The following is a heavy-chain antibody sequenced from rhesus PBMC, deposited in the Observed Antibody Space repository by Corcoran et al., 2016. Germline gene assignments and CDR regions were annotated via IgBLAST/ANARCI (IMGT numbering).Heavy chain of an antibody. Sequence: QLQLQESGPGLVKPSETLSLTCAVSGGSIGSNHLSWIRQPPGKGLEWMGRISGSGGSTDYNPSLKSRVTMSTDTSKNQFSLNLRSVTAADTAIYYCTRTLGGAFDYWGQGVLVTVSS. CDR2: ISGSGGST. CDR3: TRTLGGAFDY. D-gene: IGHD1-44*02. CDR1: GGSIGSNH. V-gene: IGHV4-173*01. J-gene: IGHJ4*01.